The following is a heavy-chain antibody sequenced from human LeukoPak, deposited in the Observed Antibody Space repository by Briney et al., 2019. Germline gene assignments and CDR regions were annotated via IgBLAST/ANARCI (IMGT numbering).Heavy chain of an antibody. J-gene: IGHJ6*02. Sequence: GGSLRLSCAASGFTFSSYAMSWVRQAPGKGLEWVSAISGSGGSTYYADSVRGRFTISRDNSKNTLYLQMNSLRAEDTAVYYCAKSSGPGGYYYYGMDVWGQGTTVTVSS. V-gene: IGHV3-23*01. CDR2: ISGSGGST. CDR1: GFTFSSYA. D-gene: IGHD3-22*01. CDR3: AKSSGPGGYYYYGMDV.